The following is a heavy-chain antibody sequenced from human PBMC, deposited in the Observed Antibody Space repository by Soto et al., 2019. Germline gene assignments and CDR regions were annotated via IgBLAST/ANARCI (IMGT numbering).Heavy chain of an antibody. CDR2: ISWDGGST. J-gene: IGHJ4*02. CDR1: GFTFGDYT. V-gene: IGHV3-43*01. D-gene: IGHD5-12*01. CDR3: AKEGGSGYDEGEAKE. Sequence: EVQLVESGGVVVQPGGSLRLSCAASGFTFGDYTMPWVRQAPGKGLEWVSLISWDGGSTYYADSVKGRFTISRDNSKNSLELQMNRLRTEDTALYYRAKEGGSGYDEGEAKEWGQGTLVTGSS.